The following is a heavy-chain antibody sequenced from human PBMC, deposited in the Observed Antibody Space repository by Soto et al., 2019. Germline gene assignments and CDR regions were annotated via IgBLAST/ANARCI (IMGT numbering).Heavy chain of an antibody. V-gene: IGHV3-30-3*01. Sequence: PGGSLRLSCAASGFTFSSYAMHWVRQAPGKGLEWVAVISYDGSNKYYADSVKGRFTISRDNSKNTLYLQMNSLRAADTAVYYCARARYSSGWYPYYGMDVWGQGTTVTVSS. J-gene: IGHJ6*02. CDR1: GFTFSSYA. CDR3: ARARYSSGWYPYYGMDV. D-gene: IGHD6-19*01. CDR2: ISYDGSNK.